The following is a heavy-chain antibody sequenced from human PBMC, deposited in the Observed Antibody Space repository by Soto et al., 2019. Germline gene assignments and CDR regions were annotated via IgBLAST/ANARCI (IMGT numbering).Heavy chain of an antibody. CDR1: GFTVSSNY. J-gene: IGHJ4*02. V-gene: IGHV3-53*02. D-gene: IGHD3-3*01. CDR2: IYSGGST. CDR3: ARGGYDFWSGYPYFDS. Sequence: EVQLGETGGGLIQPGGSLRLSCAASGFTVSSNYMSWVRQAPGKGLEWVSVIYSGGSTYYADSVKGRFTISRDNSKNTLYLQMNSLRAEDTAVYYCARGGYDFWSGYPYFDSWGQGTLVTVSS.